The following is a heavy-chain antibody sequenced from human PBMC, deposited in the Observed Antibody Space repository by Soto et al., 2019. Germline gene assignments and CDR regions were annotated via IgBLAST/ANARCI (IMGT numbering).Heavy chain of an antibody. J-gene: IGHJ4*02. CDR3: AKESYNRRTDFDY. V-gene: IGHV4-59*01. D-gene: IGHD3-10*01. CDR1: GGSFSGYY. Sequence: SETLSLTCAVYGGSFSGYYWSWIRQPPGKGLEWIGYIYYIGNTHYNPSLKSRVTIPVDTSKNQFSLKLSSVNAADTAVYYCAKESYNRRTDFDYWGQGTLVTVSS. CDR2: IYYIGNT.